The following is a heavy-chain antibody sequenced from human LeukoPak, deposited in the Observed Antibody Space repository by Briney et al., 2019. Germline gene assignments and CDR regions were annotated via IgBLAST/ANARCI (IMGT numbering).Heavy chain of an antibody. Sequence: QPGGPLRLSCAASGFTFSSYGMHWVRQAPGNGLEWVAVIWYDGSNKYYADSVKGRFTISRDNSKNTLYLQMNSLRAEDTAVYYCAKSTLNYYDSSGHDAFDIWGQGTMVTVSS. CDR2: IWYDGSNK. CDR3: AKSTLNYYDSSGHDAFDI. CDR1: GFTFSSYG. J-gene: IGHJ3*02. D-gene: IGHD3-22*01. V-gene: IGHV3-33*06.